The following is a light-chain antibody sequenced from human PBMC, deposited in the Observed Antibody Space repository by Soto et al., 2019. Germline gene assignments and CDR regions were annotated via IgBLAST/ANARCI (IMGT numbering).Light chain of an antibody. CDR3: QHYNDWPPAFT. V-gene: IGKV3-15*01. J-gene: IGKJ3*01. Sequence: EIRMTQSRATLSVSPGERATRTCRASQSLSRNLAWYQQKPGQAPRLLIYGASTRASGVPARFSGSGSGTEFTLTVSSPQSEDFALYYCQHYNDWPPAFTFGPGTKVDL. CDR1: QSLSRN. CDR2: GAS.